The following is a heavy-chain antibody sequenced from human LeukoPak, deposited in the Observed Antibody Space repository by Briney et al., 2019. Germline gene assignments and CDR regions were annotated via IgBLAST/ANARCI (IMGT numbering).Heavy chain of an antibody. CDR3: AKESTIFGLY. CDR2: ISGSGGST. D-gene: IGHD3-3*01. CDR1: EFTVSSNY. Sequence: GGSLRLSCAASEFTVSSNYMSWVRQAPGKGLEWVSAISGSGGSTYYADSVKGRFTISRDNSKNTLYLQMNSLRAEDTAVYYCAKESTIFGLYWGQGTLVTVSS. J-gene: IGHJ4*02. V-gene: IGHV3-23*01.